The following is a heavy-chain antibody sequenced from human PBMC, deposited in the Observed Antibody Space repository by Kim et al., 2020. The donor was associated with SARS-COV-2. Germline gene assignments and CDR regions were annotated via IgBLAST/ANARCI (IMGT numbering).Heavy chain of an antibody. CDR1: GFTFSNYG. Sequence: GGSLRLSCAASGFTFSNYGMHWVRQAPGKGLEWVAFISNDGSNKYYGDSVKGQFTISRDNSKNTLYLQVNSLRAEDTAVYYCAKSNTNYYDGSGHCDYWGQGTLVTVSS. J-gene: IGHJ4*02. D-gene: IGHD3-22*01. CDR2: ISNDGSNK. CDR3: AKSNTNYYDGSGHCDY. V-gene: IGHV3-30*18.